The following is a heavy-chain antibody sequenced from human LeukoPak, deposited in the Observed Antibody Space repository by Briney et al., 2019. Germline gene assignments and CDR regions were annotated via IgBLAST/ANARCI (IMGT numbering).Heavy chain of an antibody. J-gene: IGHJ3*02. CDR2: IYYSGST. Sequence: PSETLSLTCTVSGGSISSYYWSWIRQPPGKGLEWIGYIYYSGSTYYNPSLKSRVTISVDTSKNQFSLKLSSVTAADTAVYYCARDPARGQSTAGAFDIWGQGTMVTVPS. D-gene: IGHD5-12*01. CDR1: GGSISSYY. CDR3: ARDPARGQSTAGAFDI. V-gene: IGHV4-59*12.